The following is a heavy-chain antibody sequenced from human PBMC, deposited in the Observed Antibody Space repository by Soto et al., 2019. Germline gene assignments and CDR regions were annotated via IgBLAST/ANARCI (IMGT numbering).Heavy chain of an antibody. CDR1: GGSISSGGYS. CDR3: ARVPTP. Sequence: QLQLQESGSGLVKPSQTLSLTCAVSGGSISSGGYSWSWIRQPPGKGLEWIGYIYHSGSTYYNPALQSRVTIAVDRYKTQFSLKLSSVTAADTAVSYSARVPTPWGQGTLVTVSS. CDR2: IYHSGST. V-gene: IGHV4-30-2*01. J-gene: IGHJ5*02.